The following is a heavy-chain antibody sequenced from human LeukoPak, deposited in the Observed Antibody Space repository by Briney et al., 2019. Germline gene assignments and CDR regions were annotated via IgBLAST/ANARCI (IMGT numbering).Heavy chain of an antibody. CDR1: GGSISNYF. Sequence: SETLSLTCTVSGGSISNYFWSWVRQPAGKGLEWIGRIYSTGRSDYNPSLKSRITMSVDTSKNQFSLKLSSVTAADTAVYYCARSDYYDSGSYYPGVFDPWGQGTLVTVSS. J-gene: IGHJ5*02. D-gene: IGHD3-10*01. V-gene: IGHV4-4*07. CDR2: IYSTGRS. CDR3: ARSDYYDSGSYYPGVFDP.